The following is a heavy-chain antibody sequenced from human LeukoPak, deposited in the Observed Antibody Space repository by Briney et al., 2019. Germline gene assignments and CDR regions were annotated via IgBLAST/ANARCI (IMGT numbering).Heavy chain of an antibody. CDR3: AKKPGAGNYAQY. CDR1: GFSFSSYG. D-gene: IGHD3-22*01. Sequence: GGSLRLSCAASGFSFSSYGMHWVRQAPGKGLEWLSVISYDGNNKYYADFVKGRFTISRDNYKSTLYLQMNSLRAEDTAVYYCAKKPGAGNYAQYWGQGTLVTVSS. CDR2: ISYDGNNK. J-gene: IGHJ4*02. V-gene: IGHV3-30*18.